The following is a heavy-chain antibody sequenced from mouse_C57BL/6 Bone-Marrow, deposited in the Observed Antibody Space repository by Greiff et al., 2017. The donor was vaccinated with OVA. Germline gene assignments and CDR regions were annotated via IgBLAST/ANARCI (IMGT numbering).Heavy chain of an antibody. V-gene: IGHV1-64*01. Sequence: QVQLKQPGAELVKPGASVKLSCKASGYTFTSYWMHWVKQRPGQGLEWIGMIHPNSGSTNYNEKFKSKATLTVDKSSSTAYMQLSSLTSEDSAVYYCASDQYGSSYHYYAMDYWGQGTSVTVSS. CDR1: GYTFTSYW. CDR3: ASDQYGSSYHYYAMDY. CDR2: IHPNSGST. J-gene: IGHJ4*01. D-gene: IGHD1-1*01.